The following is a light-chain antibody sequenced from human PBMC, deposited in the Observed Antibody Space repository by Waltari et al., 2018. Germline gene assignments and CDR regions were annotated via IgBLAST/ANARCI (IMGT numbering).Light chain of an antibody. V-gene: IGLV4-69*01. CDR1: SGHSSYA. CDR2: LNFDGTH. J-gene: IGLJ2*01. CDR3: QTWGTAAHVV. Sequence: QLVVTQSPSASASLGASINLTCTLSSGHSSYAVAWHQQHSQKGPRFLMKLNFDGTHDKGDGFPARFSGSNSGAERYLTISSLQSEDEADYYCQTWGTAAHVVFGGGTKLTVL.